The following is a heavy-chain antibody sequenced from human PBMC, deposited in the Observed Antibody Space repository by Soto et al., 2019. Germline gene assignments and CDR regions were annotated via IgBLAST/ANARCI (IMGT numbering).Heavy chain of an antibody. CDR2: ISTSGTYT. CDR3: ARAHDY. J-gene: IGHJ4*02. CDR1: GFTFSDYY. Sequence: QVQLVESGGGLVKPGGSLRLSCAASGFTFSDYYMSWIRQAPGKGLEWVSYISTSGTYTNYAGSVEGRFTISRNNAKNSLYLQMKSLRAGDTALFYCARAHDYWGQGTLVTVSS. V-gene: IGHV3-11*06.